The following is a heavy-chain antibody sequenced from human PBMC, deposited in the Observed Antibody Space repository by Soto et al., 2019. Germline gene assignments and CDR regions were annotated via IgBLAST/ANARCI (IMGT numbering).Heavy chain of an antibody. V-gene: IGHV4-4*02. CDR1: GGSISSSNW. Sequence: QVQLQESGPGLVKPSGTLSLTCAVSGGSISSSNWWSWVRQPPGKGLEWIGEIYHSGSTNYNPSLQSRVTISVDKSKNQFSLKLSSVTAADTAVYYCARVSESYGDYAPRWFDPWGQGTLVTVSS. CDR3: ARVSESYGDYAPRWFDP. D-gene: IGHD4-17*01. CDR2: IYHSGST. J-gene: IGHJ5*02.